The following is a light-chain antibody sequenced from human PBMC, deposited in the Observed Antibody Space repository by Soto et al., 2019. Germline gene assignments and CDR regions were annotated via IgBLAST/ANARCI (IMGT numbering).Light chain of an antibody. CDR3: QKRSNWQIN. Sequence: EILLTHSPGTLSLSTVKIANLSCSASQSVSNFLTWYQQKPGQAPRLLIYDKSNRATGIKDRFSGSGSGKDFTITINNIETEDFEVYYCQKRSNWQINCGKGTRREIK. CDR1: QSVSNF. CDR2: DKS. J-gene: IGKJ5*01. V-gene: IGKV3D-11*02.